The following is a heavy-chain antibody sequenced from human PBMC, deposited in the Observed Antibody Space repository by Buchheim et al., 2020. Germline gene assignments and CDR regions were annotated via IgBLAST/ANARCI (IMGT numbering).Heavy chain of an antibody. J-gene: IGHJ4*02. V-gene: IGHV4-59*01. CDR3: ARVGIAVAGTGEFDY. Sequence: QVQLQESGPGLVKPSETLSLTCTVSGGSISSYYWSWIRQPPGKGLEWIGYIYYSGSTNYNPSLKSRVTISVDTSKNQFSLKLSSVPAADTAVYYCARVGIAVAGTGEFDYWGQGTL. CDR1: GGSISSYY. D-gene: IGHD6-19*01. CDR2: IYYSGST.